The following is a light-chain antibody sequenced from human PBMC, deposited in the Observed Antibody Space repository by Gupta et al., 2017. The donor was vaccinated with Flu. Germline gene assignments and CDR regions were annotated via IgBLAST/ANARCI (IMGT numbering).Light chain of an antibody. CDR2: STS. V-gene: IGKV1-12*02. CDR3: QQADSSPFT. Sequence: PSSVSASVGDRVTITCRASQGISTWLAWYQQKPGKAPKLLIYSTSRLEGGVPSRFSGSGSGTDFTLTISSLQPEDFATYYCQQADSSPFTFGGGTKVDTK. CDR1: QGISTW. J-gene: IGKJ4*01.